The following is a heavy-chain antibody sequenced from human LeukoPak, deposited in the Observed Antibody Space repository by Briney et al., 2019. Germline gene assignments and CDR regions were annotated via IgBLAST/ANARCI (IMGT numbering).Heavy chain of an antibody. J-gene: IGHJ4*02. CDR1: GFTFSDYY. V-gene: IGHV3-21*01. D-gene: IGHD2-8*01. CDR3: ARDFSVFPY. CDR2: IGSRSNNI. Sequence: GGSLRLSCAASGFTFSDYYMNWVRQAPGKGLEWVSSIGSRSNNIFYADSVKGRFTISRDNAKNSLYLQMNSLRADDTAVYYCARDFSVFPYWGQGTLVTVSP.